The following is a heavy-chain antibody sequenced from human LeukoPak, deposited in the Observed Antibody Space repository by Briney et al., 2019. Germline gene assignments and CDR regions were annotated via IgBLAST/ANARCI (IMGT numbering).Heavy chain of an antibody. Sequence: PSETLSLTCAVYGGSFSGYYWSWIRQPPGKGLEWVGEINHSGSTNYNPSLKSRVTISVDTSKNQISLKLSPVTAADTAVYYCARTRVIASSPVNYWGQGTLVTVSS. CDR2: INHSGST. V-gene: IGHV4-34*01. CDR1: GGSFSGYY. J-gene: IGHJ4*02. D-gene: IGHD4-17*01. CDR3: ARTRVIASSPVNY.